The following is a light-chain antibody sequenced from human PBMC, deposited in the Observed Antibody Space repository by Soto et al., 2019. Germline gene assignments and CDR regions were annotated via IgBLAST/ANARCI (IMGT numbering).Light chain of an antibody. CDR1: QSISSW. CDR2: DAS. Sequence: DIQMTQSPSTLSASVGDIVTMTCRASQSISSWLAWYQQKPGKAPKLLIYDASSLESGVTSRFSGSGSGTEFTLTISSLQPDDFATYYCQQYNSYSITFGQGTRLEIK. CDR3: QQYNSYSIT. V-gene: IGKV1-5*01. J-gene: IGKJ5*01.